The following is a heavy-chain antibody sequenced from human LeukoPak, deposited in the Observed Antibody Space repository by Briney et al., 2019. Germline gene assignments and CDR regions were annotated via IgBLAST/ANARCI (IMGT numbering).Heavy chain of an antibody. CDR3: ARYLRKLYGRGGDYYFYMDV. J-gene: IGHJ6*03. CDR1: GFTFDDYG. Sequence: PGGSLRLSCAASGFTFDDYGMRWVRQVPGKGLEWVSGINWNGSGAGYADSVKGRFAISRDNAKSSLYLQMNSLKAEDTALFYCARYLRKLYGRGGDYYFYMDVWGKGTTVTVSS. CDR2: INWNGSGA. V-gene: IGHV3-20*04. D-gene: IGHD4-17*01.